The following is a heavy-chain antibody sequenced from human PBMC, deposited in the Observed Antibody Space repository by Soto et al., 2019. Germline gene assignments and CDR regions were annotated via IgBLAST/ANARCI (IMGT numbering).Heavy chain of an antibody. CDR3: ARGHGVAARKYYYYYYYMDV. Sequence: QVQLQQWGAGLLKPSETLSLTCAVYGGSFSGYYWSWIRQPPGKGLEWIGEINHSGSTNYNPSLKSRVTISVDTSKNQFSLKLSSVTAAETAVYYCARGHGVAARKYYYYYYYMDVWGKGTTVTVSS. D-gene: IGHD6-6*01. CDR2: INHSGST. J-gene: IGHJ6*03. V-gene: IGHV4-34*01. CDR1: GGSFSGYY.